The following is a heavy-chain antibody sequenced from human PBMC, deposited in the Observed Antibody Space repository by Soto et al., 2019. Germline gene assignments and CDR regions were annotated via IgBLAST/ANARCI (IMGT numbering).Heavy chain of an antibody. CDR2: VYYSGTT. CDR3: VTVNLVGAAYYFDY. J-gene: IGHJ4*02. D-gene: IGHD1-26*01. CDR1: GGSIRNGDYY. V-gene: IGHV4-30-4*01. Sequence: SETLSLTCTVSGGSIRNGDYYWGWIRQPPGKGLEWIGYVYYSGTTYAHPSLNSRVSISVDTSENQFSLRLTSVTAADPAVYYCVTVNLVGAAYYFDYWGPGTLVTVSS.